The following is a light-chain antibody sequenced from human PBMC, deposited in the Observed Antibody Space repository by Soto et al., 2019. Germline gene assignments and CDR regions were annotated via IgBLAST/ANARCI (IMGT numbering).Light chain of an antibody. V-gene: IGLV2-11*01. Sequence: QSALAQPRSVSGSPGQSVTISCTGTSRDVGAYNSVSWYQHHPGKVPTLMISDVTLRPSGVPDRFSGSKSGNTAFLTISGLQPEDEADYYCCSYAGGYSLFGEGTKLTVL. CDR2: DVT. CDR1: SRDVGAYNS. CDR3: CSYAGGYSL. J-gene: IGLJ2*01.